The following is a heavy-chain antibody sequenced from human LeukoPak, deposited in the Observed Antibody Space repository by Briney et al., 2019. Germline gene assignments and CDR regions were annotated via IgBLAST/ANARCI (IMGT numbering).Heavy chain of an antibody. Sequence: ASVKVSCKASGYTFTSYDINWVRQATGQGLEWMGWMNPNSGNTGYAQKFQGRVTITRNTSISTAYMELSSLRSEDTAVYYCARDQGGSYFFGHKKYYYYMDVWGKGTTVTVSS. D-gene: IGHD1-26*01. CDR1: GYTFTSYD. V-gene: IGHV1-8*03. J-gene: IGHJ6*03. CDR3: ARDQGGSYFFGHKKYYYYMDV. CDR2: MNPNSGNT.